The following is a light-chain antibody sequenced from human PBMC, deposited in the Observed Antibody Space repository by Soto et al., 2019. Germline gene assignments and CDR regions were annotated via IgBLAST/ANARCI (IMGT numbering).Light chain of an antibody. J-gene: IGKJ4*01. CDR3: QQYGRSPIT. CDR2: GAS. V-gene: IGKV3-20*01. Sequence: VLTDSKNPLSLSPGEICTLSCMSSPSVSGSNLAWYQQKPGQAPRLLIYGASSRATGIPDRFSGTGSGTDFTLTICRLEPEDFAVYYCQQYGRSPITFCEGTNDDIK. CDR1: PSVSGSN.